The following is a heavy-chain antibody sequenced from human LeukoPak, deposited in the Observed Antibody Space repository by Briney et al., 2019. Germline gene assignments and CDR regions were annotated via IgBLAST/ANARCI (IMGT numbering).Heavy chain of an antibody. CDR1: GFTFGGSG. CDR3: ARIQLWTRQIDY. Sequence: PGGSLRLSCAASGFTFGGSGMHWVRQAPGKGLEWVAFIRYDGSDKHYADSVKGRFTISRDNSKNTLYLQMNSLRADDTAVYYCARIQLWTRQIDYWGQGTLVTVSS. V-gene: IGHV3-30*02. D-gene: IGHD5-18*01. J-gene: IGHJ4*02. CDR2: IRYDGSDK.